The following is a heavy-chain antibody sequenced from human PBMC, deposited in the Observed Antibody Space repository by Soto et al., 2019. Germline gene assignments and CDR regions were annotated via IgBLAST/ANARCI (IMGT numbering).Heavy chain of an antibody. CDR1: GYTLTELS. CDR3: SGHWYCSGGSCYSDY. D-gene: IGHD2-15*01. V-gene: IGHV1-24*01. J-gene: IGHJ4*02. CDR2: FDPEDGET. Sequence: QVQLVQSGAEVKKPGASVKVSRKVSGYTLTELSMHWVRQAPGKGLEWMGGFDPEDGETIYAQKFQGRVTMTEDTSTDTAYMELSSLRSEDTAVYYCSGHWYCSGGSCYSDYWCQGTLVTVSS.